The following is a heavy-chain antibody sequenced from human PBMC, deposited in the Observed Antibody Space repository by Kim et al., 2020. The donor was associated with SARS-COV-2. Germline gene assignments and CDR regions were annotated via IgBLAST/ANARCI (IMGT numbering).Heavy chain of an antibody. V-gene: IGHV4-59*01. J-gene: IGHJ4*02. Sequence: STNSHPSLKSRVTISVDTSKNQFSLKLSSVTAADTAVYYCAAGIAAELGYWGQGTLVTVSS. CDR3: AAGIAAELGY. D-gene: IGHD6-13*01. CDR2: ST.